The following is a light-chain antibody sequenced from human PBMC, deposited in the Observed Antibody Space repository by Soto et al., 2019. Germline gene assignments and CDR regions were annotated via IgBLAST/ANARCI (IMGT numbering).Light chain of an antibody. CDR1: QHISTW. CDR2: GAS. CDR3: QQANCFPLP. J-gene: IGKJ4*01. Sequence: DIQMTQSPSSVSASVGDRVTITCRASQHISTWLVWYQQKPGKAPKLLIHGASSLQGGVPSRFSGSGSGTDFSLPISSLQPEDLGTYYCQQANCFPLPVGGGTKVEIK. V-gene: IGKV1-12*01.